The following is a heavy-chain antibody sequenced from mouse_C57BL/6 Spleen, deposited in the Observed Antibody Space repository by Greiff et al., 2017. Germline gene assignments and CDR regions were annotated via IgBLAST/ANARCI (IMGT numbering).Heavy chain of an antibody. CDR1: GYSFSDYN. V-gene: IGHV1-39*01. CDR3: ARRGSTVDYAMDY. CDR2: INPNYGTT. D-gene: IGHD1-1*01. Sequence: VQLKESGPELVKPGASVKISCKASGYSFSDYNMNWVKQSNGKSLEWIGVINPNYGTTSYNQKFKGKATLAVDQSSSTAYMQLNSLTSEDSAVYYCARRGSTVDYAMDYWGQGTSVTVSS. J-gene: IGHJ4*01.